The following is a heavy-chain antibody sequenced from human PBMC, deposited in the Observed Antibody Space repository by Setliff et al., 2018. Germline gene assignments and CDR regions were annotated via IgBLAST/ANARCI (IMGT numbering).Heavy chain of an antibody. V-gene: IGHV4-39*01. D-gene: IGHD1-1*01. J-gene: IGHJ4*02. CDR3: ARTGTYRYFDF. CDR2: VLYSGTT. Sequence: PSETLSLTCTVSGASIRGGSGGSFYWAWIRQPPGKGLEWIGSVLYSGTTFYNPSLKSLVTISVDTSNNQFSLNLKSVTAADTAVYFCARTGTYRYFDFWGQGTQVTVS. CDR1: GASIRGGSGGSFY.